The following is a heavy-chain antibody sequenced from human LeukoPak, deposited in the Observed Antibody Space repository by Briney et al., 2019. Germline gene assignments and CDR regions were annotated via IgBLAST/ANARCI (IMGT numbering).Heavy chain of an antibody. V-gene: IGHV3-23*01. Sequence: GGSLRLSCAASGFTVSDYSMSWVRQAPGKGLEWVSAISGSGSYTDYADSVKGRFTISKDNSKNTLYMRMSSLRAVDTAVYYCAKRRYDSSGHFDSWGRGTLVNVSS. CDR3: AKRRYDSSGHFDS. CDR2: ISGSGSYT. CDR1: GFTVSDYS. D-gene: IGHD3-22*01. J-gene: IGHJ4*02.